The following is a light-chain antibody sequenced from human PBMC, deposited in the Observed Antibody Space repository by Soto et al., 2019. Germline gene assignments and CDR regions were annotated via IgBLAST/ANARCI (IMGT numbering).Light chain of an antibody. J-gene: IGKJ4*01. V-gene: IGKV3-11*01. CDR3: PQRSNWTLT. CDR1: QSVRSY. CDR2: DAS. Sequence: EIVWTQSPATLSLSSGERATLSSRPSQSVRSYLAWYQQKPGQAPRLXIYDASNRATGIPAMFSGSGAGTDFTRPISSLEPEDVEVDYCPQRSNWTLTFGGGTKVDIK.